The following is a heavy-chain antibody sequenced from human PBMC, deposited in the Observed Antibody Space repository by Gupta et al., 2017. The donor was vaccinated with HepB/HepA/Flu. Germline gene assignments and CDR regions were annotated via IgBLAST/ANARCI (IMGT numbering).Heavy chain of an antibody. D-gene: IGHD3-10*01. Sequence: QVQLVHSGAEVKQPGASVQVSCKASGYSISSYSTHWVRQAPGQRLEWMGYINGGNDNTRYSQKFQGRVSIAKDTSANTAYMELSSLRSEDTAVYYCTRGIGQGSYLTNYWGRGTLVTVSS. CDR2: INGGNDNT. J-gene: IGHJ4*02. CDR1: GYSISSYS. V-gene: IGHV1-3*01. CDR3: TRGIGQGSYLTNY.